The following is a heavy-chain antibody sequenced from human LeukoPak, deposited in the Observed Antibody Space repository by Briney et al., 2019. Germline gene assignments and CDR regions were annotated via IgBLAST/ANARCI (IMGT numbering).Heavy chain of an antibody. CDR1: GFTFTNYY. D-gene: IGHD1-26*01. CDR2: IKQDGSDK. J-gene: IGHJ4*02. V-gene: IGHV3-7*01. CDR3: ARDEGGSYYYF. Sequence: AGGSLRLSCAASGFTFTNYYMSWVRQAPGKGLEWVANIKQDGSDKYYVDSVKGRFTISRDNAKSSLYLQMNSLRAEDTAVYYCARDEGGSYYYFWGQGTLVAVSS.